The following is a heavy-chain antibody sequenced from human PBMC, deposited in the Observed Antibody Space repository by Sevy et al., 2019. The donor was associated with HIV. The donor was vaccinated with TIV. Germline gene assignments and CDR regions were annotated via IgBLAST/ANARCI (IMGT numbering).Heavy chain of an antibody. CDR3: ARFQQLVNYYYYYMDV. CDR1: GFTFSSYS. Sequence: GGSLRLSCAASGFTFSSYSMNWVRQAPGKGLEWVSSISSSSSDIYYADSVKGRFTISRDNAKNSLYLQMNSLRAEDTAVYYCARFQQLVNYYYYYMDVWGKGTTVTVSS. D-gene: IGHD6-6*01. V-gene: IGHV3-21*01. J-gene: IGHJ6*03. CDR2: ISSSSSDI.